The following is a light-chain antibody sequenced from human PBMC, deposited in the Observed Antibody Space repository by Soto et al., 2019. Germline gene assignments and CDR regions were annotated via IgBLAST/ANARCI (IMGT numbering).Light chain of an antibody. V-gene: IGKV1-5*03. Sequence: DIQMTQSPSTLSASVGDRVTITCRASQSISSWLAWYQQKPGKAPKLLIYKACSLESGVTSRFSGSGSGTEFTLTISSLQPDDFAPYYCQQYNSYPYTFGQGTKLEIK. J-gene: IGKJ2*01. CDR1: QSISSW. CDR2: KAC. CDR3: QQYNSYPYT.